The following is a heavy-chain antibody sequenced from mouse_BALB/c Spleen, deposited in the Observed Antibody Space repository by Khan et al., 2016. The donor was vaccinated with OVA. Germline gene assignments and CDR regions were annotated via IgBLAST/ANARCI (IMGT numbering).Heavy chain of an antibody. CDR1: GYSITSDYA. D-gene: IGHD1-1*01. CDR3: GRWDYYGSSYEYYAMDY. Sequence: EVQLQESGPGLVKPSQSLSLTCTVTGYSITSDYAWNWIRQFPGNKLEWMGYISYSGSTSYNPSLKSRISITRDTSKNQFFLQLNSVTTEDTATYYCGRWDYYGSSYEYYAMDYWGQGTSVTVSS. J-gene: IGHJ4*01. CDR2: ISYSGST. V-gene: IGHV3-2*02.